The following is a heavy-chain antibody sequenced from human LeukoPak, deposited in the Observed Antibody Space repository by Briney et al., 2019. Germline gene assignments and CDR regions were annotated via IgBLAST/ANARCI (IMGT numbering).Heavy chain of an antibody. Sequence: ASVKVSCKACGHTFISYYMHWVRQAPGQGLEWMGIINPSGGSTNYAQKFQGRVTMTRDTSTSTVYMELSSLRSEVTAVYYCARAEVIVGTTGFDYWGQGTLVTVSS. CDR1: GHTFISYY. CDR2: INPSGGST. J-gene: IGHJ4*02. CDR3: ARAEVIVGTTGFDY. D-gene: IGHD1-26*01. V-gene: IGHV1-46*01.